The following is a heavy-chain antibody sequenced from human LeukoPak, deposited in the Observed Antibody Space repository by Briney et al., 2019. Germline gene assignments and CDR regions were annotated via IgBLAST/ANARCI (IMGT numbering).Heavy chain of an antibody. CDR1: GSTFSSYG. V-gene: IGHV3-33*06. CDR2: IWYDGSNK. Sequence: GGSLRLSCAASGSTFSSYGMHWVRQALGKGLEWVAVIWYDGSNKYYADSVKGRFTISRDNSKNTLYLQMNSLRAEDTAVYYCAKDQARKYYDSSGFDYWGQGTLVTVSS. CDR3: AKDQARKYYDSSGFDY. D-gene: IGHD3-22*01. J-gene: IGHJ4*02.